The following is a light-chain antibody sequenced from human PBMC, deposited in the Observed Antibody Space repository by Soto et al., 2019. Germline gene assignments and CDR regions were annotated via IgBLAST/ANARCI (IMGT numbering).Light chain of an antibody. Sequence: DIQLTQSPSFLSASVGDRVTITCRASQGISSYLAWYQQKPGKAPKLLLYAASTLQSGVPSRFSGTISGTDFTLTISSLQPEDFATYYCQQLNIFPFTFGPGTKVDIK. J-gene: IGKJ3*01. CDR3: QQLNIFPFT. CDR2: AAS. V-gene: IGKV1-9*01. CDR1: QGISSY.